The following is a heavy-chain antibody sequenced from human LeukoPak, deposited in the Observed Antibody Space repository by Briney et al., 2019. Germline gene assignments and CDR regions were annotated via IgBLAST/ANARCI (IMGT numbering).Heavy chain of an antibody. CDR2: ISGSGGST. V-gene: IGHV3-23*01. J-gene: IGHJ1*01. D-gene: IGHD3-22*01. CDR1: GFIFSNYA. Sequence: QPGGSLRLSCAASGFIFSNYAMSWVRQAPGKGLEWVSAISGSGGSTYYADSVKGRFTISRDNSKNTLYLQMNSLRAEDTAVYYCAKDFDYYDSSGYYGAEYFQHWGQGTLVTVSS. CDR3: AKDFDYYDSSGYYGAEYFQH.